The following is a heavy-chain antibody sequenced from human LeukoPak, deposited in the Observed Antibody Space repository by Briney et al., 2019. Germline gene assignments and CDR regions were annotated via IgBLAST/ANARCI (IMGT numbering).Heavy chain of an antibody. CDR3: ARRGSSSGWLDYYYYGMDV. CDR1: GYTFTSYG. D-gene: IGHD6-19*01. CDR2: ISAYNGST. V-gene: IGHV1-18*01. Sequence: ASVKVSCKASGYTFTSYGISWVRQAPGQGLEWMGWISAYNGSTNYAQKLQGRVTMTTDTSTSTAYMELRSLRSDDTAVYYCARRGSSSGWLDYYYYGMDVWGQGTTVTVSS. J-gene: IGHJ6*02.